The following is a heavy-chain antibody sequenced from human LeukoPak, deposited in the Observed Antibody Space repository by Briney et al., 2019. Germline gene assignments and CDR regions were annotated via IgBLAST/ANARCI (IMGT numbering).Heavy chain of an antibody. CDR1: GFTFSSYG. Sequence: GRSLRLSCAASGFTFSSYGMHWVRQAPGKGLEWVAVISYDGSNKYYADSVKGRFTVSRDNFQNTVYLQMNNLRVEDSAVYYCVTDRDPHYGMHVWGQGTTVTVSS. V-gene: IGHV3-30*03. CDR3: VTDRDPHYGMHV. J-gene: IGHJ6*02. CDR2: ISYDGSNK.